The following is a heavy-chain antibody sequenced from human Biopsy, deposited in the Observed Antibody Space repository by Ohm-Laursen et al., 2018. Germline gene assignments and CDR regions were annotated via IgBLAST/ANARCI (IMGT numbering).Heavy chain of an antibody. CDR1: GDRFSNYP. D-gene: IGHD1-1*01. CDR3: AREENEGDGFDI. J-gene: IGHJ3*02. V-gene: IGHV1-69*06. CDR2: IIPIFNTP. Sequence: SSVKVSCKVSGDRFSNYPISWVRQAPGQGLEWMGGIIPIFNTPKYAQRFQGRVTITADRSTTTAYMELRSLRSDDTAVYYCAREENEGDGFDIWGQGTMVTVSS.